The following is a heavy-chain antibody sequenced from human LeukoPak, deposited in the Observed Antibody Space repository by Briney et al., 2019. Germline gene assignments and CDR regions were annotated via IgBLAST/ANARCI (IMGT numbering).Heavy chain of an antibody. V-gene: IGHV1-8*01. CDR1: GYTFTSYD. D-gene: IGHD6-6*01. Sequence: ASVKVSCKASGYTFTSYDINWVRQATGQGLEWMGWMNPNSGNTGYAQKFQGRVTMTRNTSISTAYMELSSLRSEDTAVHYCARVRGSSGWFDPWGQGTLVTVSS. CDR3: ARVRGSSGWFDP. J-gene: IGHJ5*02. CDR2: MNPNSGNT.